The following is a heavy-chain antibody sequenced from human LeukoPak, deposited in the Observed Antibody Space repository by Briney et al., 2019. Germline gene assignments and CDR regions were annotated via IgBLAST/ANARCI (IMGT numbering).Heavy chain of an antibody. CDR2: ISAGNGNT. Sequence: GASVNVSCKASGYTFTSYAIHWVRQAPGQRLEWMGWISAGNGNTKYSQNFQGRVTFISNTSATTAFMELSSLRSEDAAVYYCAREFREGYYDSSGYRDAFDIWGQGTMVTVSS. D-gene: IGHD3-22*01. J-gene: IGHJ3*02. CDR3: AREFREGYYDSSGYRDAFDI. CDR1: GYTFTSYA. V-gene: IGHV1-3*01.